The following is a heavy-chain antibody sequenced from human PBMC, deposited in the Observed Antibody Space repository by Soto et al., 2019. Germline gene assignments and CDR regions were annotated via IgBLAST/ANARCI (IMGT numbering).Heavy chain of an antibody. CDR2: IIPILGIA. D-gene: IGHD5-12*01. CDR3: ARDLDRWLRMYDY. J-gene: IGHJ4*02. CDR1: GGTFSSYT. V-gene: IGHV1-69*04. Sequence: SVKVSCKASGGTFSSYTISWVRQAPGQGLEWMGRIIPILGIANYAQKFQGRVTITADKSTSTAYMELSSLRSEDTAVYYCARDLDRWLRMYDYRGQGTLVTGSS.